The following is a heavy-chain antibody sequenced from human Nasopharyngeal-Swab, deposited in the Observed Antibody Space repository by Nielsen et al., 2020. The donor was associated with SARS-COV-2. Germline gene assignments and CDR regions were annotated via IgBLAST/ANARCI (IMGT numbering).Heavy chain of an antibody. CDR3: ARGKIAAAGTGWFDP. J-gene: IGHJ5*02. CDR1: GFTFSGFW. CDR2: IKQDGSGQ. V-gene: IGHV3-7*01. D-gene: IGHD6-13*01. Sequence: GESLKISCAASGFTFSGFWMNWVRQAPGKGLEWVANIKQDGSGQFYVDSVKGRFTISRDNAKNSLYLQMNSLRAEDTAVYYCARGKIAAAGTGWFDPWGQGTLVTVSS.